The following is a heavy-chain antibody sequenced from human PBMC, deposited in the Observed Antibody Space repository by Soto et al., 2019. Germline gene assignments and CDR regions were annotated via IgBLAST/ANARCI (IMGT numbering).Heavy chain of an antibody. V-gene: IGHV5-51*01. CDR3: ASDSHCNGGNCPMGGFDM. J-gene: IGHJ3*02. D-gene: IGHD2-15*01. CDR2: IYPGNSNT. Sequence: PGECLTSSCTCSGDGFSLHWVAWLRQMPGKGLEWVGIIYPGNSNTMYSPSFQGQVTISADTALSTTYLQWDTLKPSDTAIYFCASDSHCNGGNCPMGGFDMWGQGTMVPVSS. CDR1: GDGFSLHW.